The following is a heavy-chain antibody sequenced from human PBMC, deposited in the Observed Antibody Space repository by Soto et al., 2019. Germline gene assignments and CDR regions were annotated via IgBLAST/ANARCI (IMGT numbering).Heavy chain of an antibody. J-gene: IGHJ6*02. Sequence: QVQLVQSGAEVKKPGASVKVSCKASGYTFTSYYMHWVRQAPGQGLEWMGIINPSGGSTSYAQKFQGRVTMTSDTSTSTVYMELSSLRSEDTAVYYCARGTSMVRGVMALGYGMDVWGQGTTVTVSS. CDR2: INPSGGST. D-gene: IGHD3-10*01. V-gene: IGHV1-46*01. CDR1: GYTFTSYY. CDR3: ARGTSMVRGVMALGYGMDV.